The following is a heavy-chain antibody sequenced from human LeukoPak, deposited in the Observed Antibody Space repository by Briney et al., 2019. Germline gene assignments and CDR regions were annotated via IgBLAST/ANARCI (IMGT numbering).Heavy chain of an antibody. CDR2: FDPEDGET. D-gene: IGHD3-22*01. V-gene: IGHV1-24*01. CDR3: ATDAVVANHYGGGY. J-gene: IGHJ4*02. CDR1: GYTLTELS. Sequence: GASVKVSCKVSGYTLTELSMHWGRQAPGKGLERKGGFDPEDGETIYAQKFQGRVTMTEDTSTDTAYMELSSLRSEDTAVYYCATDAVVANHYGGGYWGQGTLVTVSS.